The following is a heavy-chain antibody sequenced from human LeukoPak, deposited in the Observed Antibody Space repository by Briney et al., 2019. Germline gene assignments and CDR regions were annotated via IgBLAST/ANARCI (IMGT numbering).Heavy chain of an antibody. Sequence: GASVKVSCKASGYTFTGYYMHWVRQAPGQGLEWMGWINPNSGGTNYAQKFQGRVTITADKSTSTAYMELSSLRSDDTAVYYCASGWELHDWGQGTLVTVSS. D-gene: IGHD1-26*01. CDR2: INPNSGGT. V-gene: IGHV1-2*02. J-gene: IGHJ4*02. CDR3: ASGWELHD. CDR1: GYTFTGYY.